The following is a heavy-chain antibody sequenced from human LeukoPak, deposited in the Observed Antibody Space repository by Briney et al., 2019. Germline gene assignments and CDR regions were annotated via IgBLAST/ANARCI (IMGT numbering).Heavy chain of an antibody. V-gene: IGHV1-18*01. D-gene: IGHD2-8*01. CDR1: GYIFTSYG. CDR2: ISTNKGNT. CDR3: VRDIQWRFDP. Sequence: GASVKVSCKASGYIFTSYGISWVRQAPGQGLEWMGWISTNKGNTNYAQRLQGRVTMTTDTSTSTAYMELRSLRSDDTAIYYCVRDIQWRFDPWCQGTLVTVSS. J-gene: IGHJ5*02.